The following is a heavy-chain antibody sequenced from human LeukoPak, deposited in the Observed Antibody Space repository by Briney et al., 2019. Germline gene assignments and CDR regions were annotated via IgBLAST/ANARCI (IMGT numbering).Heavy chain of an antibody. J-gene: IGHJ4*02. V-gene: IGHV3-30-3*01. Sequence: PGGSLRLSCAASGSTFSNYAMHWVRQAPGKGLEWVALMSYDGSSKYYADSVKGRFTISRDNSKNTLYLQMNSLRAEDTAVYYCARDQIWAGGYIDYWGQGTLVTVSS. CDR3: ARDQIWAGGYIDY. CDR1: GSTFSNYA. CDR2: MSYDGSSK. D-gene: IGHD2-8*02.